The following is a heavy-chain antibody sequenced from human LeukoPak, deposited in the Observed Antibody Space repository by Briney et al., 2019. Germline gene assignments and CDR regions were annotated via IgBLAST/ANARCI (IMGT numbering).Heavy chain of an antibody. Sequence: SETLSLTCTVSGGSISSYYWSWIRQPPGKGLEWIGYIYYSGSTNYNPSLKSRVTISVDTSKNQFSLKLSSVTAADTAVYYCARIHTRGGFDPWGQGILVTVSS. CDR1: GGSISSYY. D-gene: IGHD1-26*01. J-gene: IGHJ5*02. CDR3: ARIHTRGGFDP. CDR2: IYYSGST. V-gene: IGHV4-59*01.